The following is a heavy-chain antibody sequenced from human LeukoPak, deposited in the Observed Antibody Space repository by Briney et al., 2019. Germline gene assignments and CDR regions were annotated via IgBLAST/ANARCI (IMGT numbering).Heavy chain of an antibody. CDR3: ARATVDTDTDAFDI. CDR2: LYPGDSGT. D-gene: IGHD5-18*01. CDR1: GYRFTNYW. V-gene: IGHV5-51*01. J-gene: IGHJ3*02. Sequence: GESLKISCKGSGYRFTNYWIGWVRQMPGKGLEWMGILYPGDSGTRYSPSFQGQVTISADKSISTAYLQWSSLKASDTAMYYCARATVDTDTDAFDIWGQGTMVTVSS.